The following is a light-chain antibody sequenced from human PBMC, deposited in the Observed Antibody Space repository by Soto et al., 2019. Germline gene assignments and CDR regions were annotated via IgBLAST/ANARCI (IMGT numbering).Light chain of an antibody. CDR2: GAS. V-gene: IGKV3-15*01. Sequence: EIVMTQSPATLSVSPGERATLSCRASQSVSSNLAWYQQQPGQAPRLLIYGASNRATGIPARFSGSGSGTEVTLTTSSLQSVDFAVFYCQQYNNWPPWTFGQGTKVEIK. J-gene: IGKJ1*01. CDR3: QQYNNWPPWT. CDR1: QSVSSN.